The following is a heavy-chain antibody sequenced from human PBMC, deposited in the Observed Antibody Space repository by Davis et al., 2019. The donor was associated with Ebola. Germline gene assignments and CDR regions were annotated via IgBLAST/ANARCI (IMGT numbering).Heavy chain of an antibody. CDR1: GYTFTSYY. V-gene: IGHV1-8*02. Sequence: ASVKVSCKASGYTFTSYYMHWVRQATGQGLEWMGWMNPNSGNTGYAQKFQGRVTMTRNTSISTAYMELRSLRSDDTAVYYCARDPDGTTGFADYWGQGTLVTVSS. CDR3: ARDPDGTTGFADY. J-gene: IGHJ4*02. D-gene: IGHD1-7*01. CDR2: MNPNSGNT.